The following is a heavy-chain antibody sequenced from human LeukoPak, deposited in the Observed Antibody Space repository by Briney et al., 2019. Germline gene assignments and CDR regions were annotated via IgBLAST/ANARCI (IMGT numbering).Heavy chain of an antibody. D-gene: IGHD1-1*01. V-gene: IGHV3-66*01. Sequence: PGGSLRLSCAASGFTVSSNYMSWVRQAPGRGLEWVSVIYGGVNTVYADYVQGRFTIPKDNSKNTLYLQMSRLRAEDTAVYYCAKSPKTGFLFDYWGKGTLVTVSS. CDR3: AKSPKTGFLFDY. J-gene: IGHJ4*02. CDR2: IYGGVNT. CDR1: GFTVSSNY.